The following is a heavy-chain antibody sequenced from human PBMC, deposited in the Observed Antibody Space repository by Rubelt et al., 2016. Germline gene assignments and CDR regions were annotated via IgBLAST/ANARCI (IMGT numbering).Heavy chain of an antibody. CDR2: INHSGST. V-gene: IGHV4-34*01. Sequence: QVQLQQWGAGLLKPSETLSLTCAVYGGSFSGYYWSWIRQPPGKGLEWIGEINHSGSTNYNPSLKRGVTIAVDTSKNQFSLKLSSVTAADTAVYYCARDWGYDPCDYWGQGTLVTVSS. D-gene: IGHD5-12*01. CDR3: ARDWGYDPCDY. J-gene: IGHJ4*02. CDR1: GGSFSGYY.